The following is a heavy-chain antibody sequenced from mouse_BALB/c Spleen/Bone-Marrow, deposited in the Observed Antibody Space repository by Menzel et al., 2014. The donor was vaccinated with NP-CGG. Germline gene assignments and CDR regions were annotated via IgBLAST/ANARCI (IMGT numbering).Heavy chain of an antibody. V-gene: IGHV14-3*02. J-gene: IGHJ4*01. Sequence: VQLQQSGAELVKPGAPVKLSCTASGFNIKDTYMHWVKQRPEQGLEWIGRIDPANGNTKYDPKFQGKATITANTSSNTAYLELSSMTSEDTAVYYWARERDNDYAYAMDYWGQGTSVTVSS. CDR3: ARERDNDYAYAMDY. D-gene: IGHD2-4*01. CDR1: GFNIKDTY. CDR2: IDPANGNT.